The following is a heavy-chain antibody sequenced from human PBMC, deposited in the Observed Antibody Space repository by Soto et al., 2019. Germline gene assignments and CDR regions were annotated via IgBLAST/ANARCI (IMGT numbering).Heavy chain of an antibody. CDR1: GGTFSSYA. J-gene: IGHJ6*02. D-gene: IGHD2-21*02. Sequence: ASVKVSCKASGGTFSSYAISWVRQAPGQGLEWMGGIIPIFGTANYAQKFQGRVTITADESTSTAYMELSSLRSDDTAVYYCARRDLHIVVVTAEYYYGMDVWGQGTTVTVSS. CDR3: ARRDLHIVVVTAEYYYGMDV. CDR2: IIPIFGTA. V-gene: IGHV1-69*13.